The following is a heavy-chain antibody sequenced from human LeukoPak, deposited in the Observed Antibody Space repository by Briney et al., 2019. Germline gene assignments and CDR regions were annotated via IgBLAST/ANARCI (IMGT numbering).Heavy chain of an antibody. CDR1: GGSISSSNW. D-gene: IGHD3-3*01. V-gene: IGHV4-4*02. CDR3: ARYTSGYYTNYYFDS. CDR2: IYQSGST. J-gene: IGHJ4*02. Sequence: SGTLSLTCAVCGGSISSSNWWSWVRQPPGKGLEWIGEIYQSGSTNYSPSLKSRVTISVDKSKNQFSLNLSSVTAADTAVYYCARYTSGYYTNYYFDSWGQGTLVTVSS.